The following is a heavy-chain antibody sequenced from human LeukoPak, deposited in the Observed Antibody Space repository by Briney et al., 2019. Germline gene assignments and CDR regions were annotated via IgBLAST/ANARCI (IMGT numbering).Heavy chain of an antibody. V-gene: IGHV1-46*01. J-gene: IGHJ6*02. D-gene: IGHD3-22*01. CDR1: GYTFTIYY. CDR3: ARDLYQFDSRGYYDYYGMDV. Sequence: ASVNVSCKASGYTFTIYYMHWVRQAPGQGLEWMGLINPSGGSTSYAQKFQGRVTMTRDTSTSTVYMELSRLRSDDTAVYYCARDLYQFDSRGYYDYYGMDVWGQGTTVTVSS. CDR2: INPSGGST.